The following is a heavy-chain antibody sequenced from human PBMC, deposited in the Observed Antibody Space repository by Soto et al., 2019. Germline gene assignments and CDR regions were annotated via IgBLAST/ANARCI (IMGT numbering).Heavy chain of an antibody. CDR3: ARGWNDDNWFDP. Sequence: XVKVSCKASGYTFTSYYMHWVRHAPGQGLEWMGIINPSGGSTSYAQKFHGRVTMTRDTSTSTVYMELSSMRSEDRAVYYCARGWNDDNWFDPWGQGTLVTVSS. CDR2: INPSGGST. D-gene: IGHD1-1*01. CDR1: GYTFTSYY. V-gene: IGHV1-46*01. J-gene: IGHJ5*02.